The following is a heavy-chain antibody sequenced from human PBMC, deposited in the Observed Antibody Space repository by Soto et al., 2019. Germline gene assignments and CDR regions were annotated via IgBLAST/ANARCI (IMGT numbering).Heavy chain of an antibody. J-gene: IGHJ4*02. V-gene: IGHV4-31*03. CDR3: TRGDY. Sequence: QVQLQESGPGLVKPSQTLSLPCTVSGDSMTTVGYYWTWIRQHPGQGLEWIGFISYSGSTYYSSSLKGRVAISADTSKNQFSLKLNSVTAADTAVYYCTRGDYWGQGTLVTVS. CDR2: ISYSGST. CDR1: GDSMTTVGYY.